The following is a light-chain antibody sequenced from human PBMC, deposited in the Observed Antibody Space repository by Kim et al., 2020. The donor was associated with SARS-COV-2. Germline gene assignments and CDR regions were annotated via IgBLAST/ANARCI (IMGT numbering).Light chain of an antibody. CDR2: EVS. Sequence: GQSVTISCTGTSRDVGSYNRVSWYQQPPGTAPKFIMYEVSNRPSGVPDRFSGSRSGNTASLTISGLQAEDEADYYCCSYAGNVSWVFGGGTQLTVL. CDR1: SRDVGSYNR. J-gene: IGLJ3*02. V-gene: IGLV2-18*02. CDR3: CSYAGNVSWV.